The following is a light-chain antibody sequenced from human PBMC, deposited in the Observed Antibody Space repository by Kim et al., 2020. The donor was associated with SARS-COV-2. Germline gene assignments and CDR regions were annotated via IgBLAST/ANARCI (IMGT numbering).Light chain of an antibody. CDR2: AAS. Sequence: DIQMTQSPSSLSVSVGDRVTITCRASQSISSYLNWYQQKPGKAPKLLIYAASSLQSGVPSRFSGSGSGTDFTLTISSLQPEDFATYYCPQSYSTPHYSFGPGTKLEI. V-gene: IGKV1-39*01. CDR1: QSISSY. CDR3: PQSYSTPHYS. J-gene: IGKJ2*03.